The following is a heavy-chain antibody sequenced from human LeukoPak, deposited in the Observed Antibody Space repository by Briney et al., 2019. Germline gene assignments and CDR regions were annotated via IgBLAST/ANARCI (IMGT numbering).Heavy chain of an antibody. V-gene: IGHV3-48*03. D-gene: IGHD3-10*01. CDR1: GFTFSSYE. CDR3: ARDFRYASGSRGFDY. Sequence: GGSLRFSCAASGFTFSSYEMNWVRQAPGKGLEWVSYISSSGSTTYYADSVQGRFSISRDNAKNSLYLQMSSLRVDDTAVYYCARDFRYASGSRGFDYWGQGTLGTVSS. J-gene: IGHJ4*02. CDR2: ISSSGSTT.